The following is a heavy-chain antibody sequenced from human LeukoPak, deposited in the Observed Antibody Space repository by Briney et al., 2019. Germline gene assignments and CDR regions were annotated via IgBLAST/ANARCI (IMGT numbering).Heavy chain of an antibody. V-gene: IGHV3-7*01. D-gene: IGHD3-22*01. Sequence: PGGSLRLSCAASGFTFSSYWMSWVRQAPGKGLEWVANIKQDGSEKYYVDSVKGRFTISRDNAKNSLYLQMSSLRAEDTAVYYCARATGSSGYYLNHWGQGTLVTVSS. CDR2: IKQDGSEK. J-gene: IGHJ5*02. CDR1: GFTFSSYW. CDR3: ARATGSSGYYLNH.